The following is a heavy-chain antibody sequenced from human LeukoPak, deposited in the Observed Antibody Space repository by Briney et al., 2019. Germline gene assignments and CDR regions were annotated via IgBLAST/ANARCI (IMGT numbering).Heavy chain of an antibody. V-gene: IGHV3-30*04. CDR2: ISYDGSNK. J-gene: IGHJ4*02. D-gene: IGHD3-3*01. CDR1: GFTFSSYA. Sequence: GGSLRLSCAASGFTFSSYAMHWVRQAPGKGLEGVAVISYDGSNKYYTDSVRGRFTISRDNSKNTLYLQMNSLRAEDTAVYYCARSEGVVLPFDYWGQGTLVTVSS. CDR3: ARSEGVVLPFDY.